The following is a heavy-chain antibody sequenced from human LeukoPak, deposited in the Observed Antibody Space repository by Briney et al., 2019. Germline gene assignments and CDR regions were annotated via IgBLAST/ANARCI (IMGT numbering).Heavy chain of an antibody. V-gene: IGHV3-23*01. CDR1: GFTFSSYA. CDR3: AKDSGLFDGPFDY. J-gene: IGHJ4*02. CDR2: ISGSGGST. D-gene: IGHD2-21*01. Sequence: GGSLRLSCAASGFTFSSYAMSWVRQAPGKGLEWVSAISGSGGSTYYADSVKGRFTISRDNSKNTLYLQMNSLRPDDTAVYYCAKDSGLFDGPFDYWGQGTLVTVSS.